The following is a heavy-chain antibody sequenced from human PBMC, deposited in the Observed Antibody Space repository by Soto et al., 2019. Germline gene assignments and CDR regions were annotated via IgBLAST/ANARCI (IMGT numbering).Heavy chain of an antibody. D-gene: IGHD3-10*01. CDR2: TYYRSRFFS. J-gene: IGHJ5*02. V-gene: IGHV6-1*01. Sequence: PSQTLSLTCALSGDSVSSYSAAWNWIRQSPSGGLEWLGRTYYRSRFFSDYAESVKSRIIISPDTSKNQFSLQLKSVTPEDTAVYYCVRDRYSSSGWFDPWGQGTPVTVSS. CDR3: VRDRYSSSGWFDP. CDR1: GDSVSSYSAA.